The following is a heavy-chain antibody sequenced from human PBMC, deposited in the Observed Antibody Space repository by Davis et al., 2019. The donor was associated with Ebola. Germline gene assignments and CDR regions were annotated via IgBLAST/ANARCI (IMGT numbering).Heavy chain of an antibody. J-gene: IGHJ6*02. Sequence: LNISCAASDFTSTSYWMSWLRQSPGEALARIAYIDYTGITNYNPSLKSGVTISVDTSKNQFSLKLSSVTAADTAVYYCARGGGGWYFPNPYYYYGMDVWGQGTTVTVSS. V-gene: IGHV4-59*01. CDR3: ARGGGGWYFPNPYYYYGMDV. CDR1: DFTSTSYW. CDR2: IDYTGIT. D-gene: IGHD6-19*01.